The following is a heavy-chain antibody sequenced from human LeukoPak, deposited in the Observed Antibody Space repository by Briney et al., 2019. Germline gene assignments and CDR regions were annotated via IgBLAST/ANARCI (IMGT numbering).Heavy chain of an antibody. Sequence: APVKVSCKASGYTFTSYGISWVRQAPGQGLEWMGWISAYNGNTNYAQKFQGRVTMTRDMSTSTVYMELSSLRSDDTAVYYCSRGGSSGATGTYYFDYWGQGTLVTVSS. D-gene: IGHD1-26*01. J-gene: IGHJ4*02. CDR2: ISAYNGNT. CDR3: SRGGSSGATGTYYFDY. CDR1: GYTFTSYG. V-gene: IGHV1-18*01.